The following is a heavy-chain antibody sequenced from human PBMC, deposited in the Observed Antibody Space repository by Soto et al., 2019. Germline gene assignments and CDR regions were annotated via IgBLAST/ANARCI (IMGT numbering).Heavy chain of an antibody. V-gene: IGHV3-33*01. J-gene: IGHJ3*02. Sequence: GGSLRLSCAASGFTFSSYGMHWVRQAPGKGLEWVAVIWYDGSNKYYAASVKGRFTISRANSKNTLYLQMNSQRAEDTAVYYCASLFRRAGSYQSPHDAFDIWGPGTMVILS. CDR2: IWYDGSNK. CDR3: ASLFRRAGSYQSPHDAFDI. D-gene: IGHD1-26*01. CDR1: GFTFSSYG.